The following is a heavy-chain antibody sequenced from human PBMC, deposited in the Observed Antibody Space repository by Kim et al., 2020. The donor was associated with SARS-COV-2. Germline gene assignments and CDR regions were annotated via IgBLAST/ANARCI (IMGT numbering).Heavy chain of an antibody. V-gene: IGHV1-46*01. J-gene: IGHJ6*02. D-gene: IGHD3-3*01. CDR2: INPSGGST. Sequence: ASVKVSCKASGYTFTSYYMHWVRQAPGQGLEWMGIINPSGGSTSYAQKFQGRVTMTRDTSTSTVYMELSSLRSEDTAVYYCARDLRITIFGVVMPYYYYVMDVWGQGTTVTVSS. CDR3: ARDLRITIFGVVMPYYYYVMDV. CDR1: GYTFTSYY.